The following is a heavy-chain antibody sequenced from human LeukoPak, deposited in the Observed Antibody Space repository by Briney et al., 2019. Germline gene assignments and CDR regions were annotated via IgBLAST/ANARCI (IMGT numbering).Heavy chain of an antibody. V-gene: IGHV1-69*13. D-gene: IGHD3-22*01. CDR2: IIPIFGTA. CDR3: ARDLFVRYDSSGYYHYYYYMDV. Sequence: SVKVSCKASGGTFSSYAISWVRQAPGQGLEWMGGIIPIFGTANYAQKFQGRVTITADESTSTAYMELSSLRSDDTAVYYCARDLFVRYDSSGYYHYYYYMDVWGKGTTVTVSS. CDR1: GGTFSSYA. J-gene: IGHJ6*03.